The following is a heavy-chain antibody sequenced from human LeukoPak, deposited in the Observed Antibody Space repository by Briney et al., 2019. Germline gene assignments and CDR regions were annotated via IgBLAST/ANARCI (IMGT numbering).Heavy chain of an antibody. D-gene: IGHD5-12*01. J-gene: IGHJ5*02. Sequence: GGSLRLSCAASGFTFSSYEMNWVRQAPGKGLEWVSYISSSGSNIYYADSVKGRFTISRDNAKNSLYLQMNSLRAEDTAVYYCARNAGYSGYVWFGPWGQGTLVTVSS. CDR2: ISSSGSNI. CDR3: ARNAGYSGYVWFGP. CDR1: GFTFSSYE. V-gene: IGHV3-48*03.